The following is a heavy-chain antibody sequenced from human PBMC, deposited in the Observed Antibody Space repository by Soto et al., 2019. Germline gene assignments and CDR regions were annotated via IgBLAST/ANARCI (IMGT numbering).Heavy chain of an antibody. CDR2: INHSGST. J-gene: IGHJ2*01. CDR1: GGSFSGYY. V-gene: IGHV4-34*01. CDR3: ARGLEGLHWYFDL. Sequence: QVQLQQWGAGLLKPSETLSLTCAVYGGSFSGYYWSWIRQPPGKGLEWIGEINHSGSTNYNPSLKSRVXXAXDXXKNQVSLKLSSGTAADTAVYYCARGLEGLHWYFDLWGRGTLVTVSS.